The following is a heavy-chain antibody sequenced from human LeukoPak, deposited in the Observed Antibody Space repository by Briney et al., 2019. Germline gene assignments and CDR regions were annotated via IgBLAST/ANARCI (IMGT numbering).Heavy chain of an antibody. Sequence: ASVKVSCKASGYTFTAYYMHWVRQAPGKGPEYMGWINTNTGNPTYAQGFTGRFVFSLDTSVSTAYLQISSLKSEDTAVYYCVAFDYGDFWGQGTLVTVSS. J-gene: IGHJ4*02. CDR1: GYTFTAYY. CDR2: INTNTGNP. D-gene: IGHD4-17*01. CDR3: VAFDYGDF. V-gene: IGHV7-4-1*02.